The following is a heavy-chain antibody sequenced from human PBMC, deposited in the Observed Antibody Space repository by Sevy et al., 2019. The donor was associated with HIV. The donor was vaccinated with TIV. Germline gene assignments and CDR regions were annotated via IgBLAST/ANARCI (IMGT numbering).Heavy chain of an antibody. CDR3: AGENAWGRGYS. CDR1: GGSINDLY. V-gene: IGHV4-59*08. D-gene: IGHD1-26*01. Sequence: SETLSLTCTVSGGSINDLYWSWIRQTPGRGLEWIGYISYGGITNYNPSLKSRVIISVDTSKNQFSLRLSSVTAADTAMYYCAGENAWGRGYSWGQGTLVTVSS. J-gene: IGHJ4*02. CDR2: ISYGGIT.